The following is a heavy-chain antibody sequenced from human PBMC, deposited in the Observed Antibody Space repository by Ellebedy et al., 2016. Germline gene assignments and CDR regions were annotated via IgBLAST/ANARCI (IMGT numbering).Heavy chain of an antibody. CDR2: IYPGDSDT. J-gene: IGHJ6*03. CDR3: ARLRMFYMDV. V-gene: IGHV5-51*01. CDR1: GHSFTNNW. Sequence: GESLKISXKGSGHSFTNNWIAWVRQMPGKGLEWMGIIYPGDSDTRYSPSFQGQVTISVDKSITTAYLQWTSLKASDTAMYYCARLRMFYMDVWGKGTTVTVSS. D-gene: IGHD3-10*02.